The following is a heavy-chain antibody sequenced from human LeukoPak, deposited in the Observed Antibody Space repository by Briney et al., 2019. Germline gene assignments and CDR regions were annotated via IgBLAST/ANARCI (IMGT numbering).Heavy chain of an antibody. Sequence: GASVKVSCKASGYTFTGYYMHWVRQAPGQGLEWMGIINPSGGSTSYAQKFQGRVTITRNTSISTAYMELSSLRSEDTAVYYCARGTPAAADSYYYYMDVWGKGTTVTVSS. CDR1: GYTFTGYY. V-gene: IGHV1-46*01. CDR3: ARGTPAAADSYYYYMDV. J-gene: IGHJ6*03. CDR2: INPSGGST. D-gene: IGHD6-13*01.